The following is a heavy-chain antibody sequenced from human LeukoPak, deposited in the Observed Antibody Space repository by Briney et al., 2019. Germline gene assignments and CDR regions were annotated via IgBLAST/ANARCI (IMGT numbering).Heavy chain of an antibody. Sequence: LGESVKISCKGSGYSFTSYWIGWVRQMPGKGVEWMGIIYPRDSDTRYSPSFQGQVTISAHKSLSTAYLQWSSLKASDTAMYYCARHGPGGSDYWGQGTLVTVSS. CDR1: GYSFTSYW. D-gene: IGHD3-16*01. V-gene: IGHV5-51*01. CDR3: ARHGPGGSDY. J-gene: IGHJ4*02. CDR2: IYPRDSDT.